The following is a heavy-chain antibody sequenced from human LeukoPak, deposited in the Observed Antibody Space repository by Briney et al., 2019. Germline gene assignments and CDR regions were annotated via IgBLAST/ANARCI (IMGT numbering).Heavy chain of an antibody. CDR2: IYYSGST. J-gene: IGHJ5*02. CDR3: ARVVAAAENNNWFDP. Sequence: SETLSLTCTVSGGSISSSSYYWGWIRQPPGKGLEWIGSIYYSGSTYYNPSLKSRVTISVDTSKNQFSLKLSSVTAADTAVYYCARVVAAAENNNWFDPWGQGTLVTVSS. V-gene: IGHV4-39*07. D-gene: IGHD6-13*01. CDR1: GGSISSSSYY.